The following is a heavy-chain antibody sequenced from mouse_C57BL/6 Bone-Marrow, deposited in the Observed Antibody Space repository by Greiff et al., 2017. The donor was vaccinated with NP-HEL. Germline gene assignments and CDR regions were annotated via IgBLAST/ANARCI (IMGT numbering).Heavy chain of an antibody. CDR2: ISSGGDYI. CDR3: LYYGSSYGYFDV. Sequence: EVQRVESGEGLVKPGGSLKLSCAASGFTFSSYAMSWVRQTPEKRLEWVAYISSGGDYIYYADTVKGRFTISRDNARNTLYLQMSSLKSEDTAMYYCLYYGSSYGYFDVWGTGTTVTVSS. J-gene: IGHJ1*03. CDR1: GFTFSSYA. D-gene: IGHD1-1*01. V-gene: IGHV5-9-1*02.